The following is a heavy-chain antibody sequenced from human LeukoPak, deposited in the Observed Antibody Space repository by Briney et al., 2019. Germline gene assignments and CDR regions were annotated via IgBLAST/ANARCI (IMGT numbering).Heavy chain of an antibody. D-gene: IGHD3-10*01. CDR1: GGSFSGYY. J-gene: IGHJ5*02. CDR2: INHSGST. V-gene: IGHV4-34*01. Sequence: SETLSLTCAAYGGSFSGYYWSWIRQPPGKGLEWIREINHSGSTNYNPSLKSRVTISVDTSKNQFSLKLSSVTAADTAVYYCARRLTHYGSGRNWFDPWGQGTLVTVSS. CDR3: ARRLTHYGSGRNWFDP.